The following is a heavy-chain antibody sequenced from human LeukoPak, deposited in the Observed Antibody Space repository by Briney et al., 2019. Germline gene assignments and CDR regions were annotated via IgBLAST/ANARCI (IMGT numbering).Heavy chain of an antibody. CDR3: ASSTWIHLDYYYYYMDV. CDR2: INPSGGST. D-gene: IGHD5-18*01. J-gene: IGHJ6*03. CDR1: GYTFTSYY. V-gene: IGHV1-46*01. Sequence: ASVKVSCKASGYTFTSYYMHWVRQAPGQGLEWMGIINPSGGSTSYAQKFQGRVTMTRDMSTSTVYMELSSLRSEDTAVYYCASSTWIHLDYYYYYMDVWGKGTTVTISS.